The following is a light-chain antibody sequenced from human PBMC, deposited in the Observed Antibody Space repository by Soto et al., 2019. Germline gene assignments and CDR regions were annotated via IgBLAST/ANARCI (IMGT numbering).Light chain of an antibody. CDR3: QQRSNWPRT. J-gene: IGKJ1*01. CDR2: GAS. CDR1: QSVSSN. V-gene: IGKV3-15*01. Sequence: EIVMTQSPATLSVSPGERATLSCRASQSVSSNLAWYQQKPGQAPRLLIYGASTRATGIPARFSGSGSGTEFTLTISSVEPEDLAVYYCQQRSNWPRTFGQGTKVDI.